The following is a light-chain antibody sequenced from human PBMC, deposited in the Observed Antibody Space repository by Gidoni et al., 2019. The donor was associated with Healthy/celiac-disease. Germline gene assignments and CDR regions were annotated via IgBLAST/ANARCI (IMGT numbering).Light chain of an antibody. CDR1: QDIIYY. CDR3: QQYDNLPT. J-gene: IGKJ1*01. V-gene: IGKV1-33*01. Sequence: DIQMTQSPSALSASVGDRVTITCQASQDIIYYFNWYQQKPGKAPQLLIYDASNLETGVPSRFSGSGSWTDFTFTISRLQPEDIATYYCQQYDNLPTFGQGTKVEIK. CDR2: DAS.